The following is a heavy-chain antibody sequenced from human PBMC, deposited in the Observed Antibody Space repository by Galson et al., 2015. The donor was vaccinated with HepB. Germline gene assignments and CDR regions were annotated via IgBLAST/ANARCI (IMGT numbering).Heavy chain of an antibody. J-gene: IGHJ4*02. CDR1: GFNFKTYT. V-gene: IGHV3-21*06. D-gene: IGHD6-6*01. CDR3: ARDPGRLAARPFDF. CDR2: ITPDGDDI. Sequence: SLRLSCAASGFNFKTYTINWVRQTPGKGLEWVSSITPDGDDIYYADPVKARFTISRDNSKNSVFLHMNSLRGDDTALYFCARDPGRLAARPFDFWGQGTQVTVSS.